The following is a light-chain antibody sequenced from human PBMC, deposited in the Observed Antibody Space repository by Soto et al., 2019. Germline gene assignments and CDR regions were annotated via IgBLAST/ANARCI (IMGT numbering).Light chain of an antibody. CDR1: QSVPNY. J-gene: IGKJ2*02. Sequence: EVVLTQSPATLSLSPGERATLSCRASQSVPNYLSWYQQRPGQAPRLLIYDISNRATAIPARFSGSGSGKDFTLIISSLDPEDSAIYSCHRRNSGPRSTFGQGTKLQIK. CDR2: DIS. CDR3: HRRNSGPRST. V-gene: IGKV3-11*01.